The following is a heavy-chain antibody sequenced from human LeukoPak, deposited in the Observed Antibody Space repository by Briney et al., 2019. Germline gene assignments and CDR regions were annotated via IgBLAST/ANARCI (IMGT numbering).Heavy chain of an antibody. V-gene: IGHV3-30*18. CDR2: ISYGGSNK. D-gene: IGHD4/OR15-4a*01. Sequence: GRSLRLSCAASGFTFSSYGMHGVPEAPGKGVEWVAVISYGGSNKYCADSVRGRFTISRDNTKNTLYLQMNSLRAETTAVYYCAKQSGADRGHLDFWGQGTLVTVSS. CDR3: AKQSGADRGHLDF. J-gene: IGHJ4*02. CDR1: GFTFSSYG.